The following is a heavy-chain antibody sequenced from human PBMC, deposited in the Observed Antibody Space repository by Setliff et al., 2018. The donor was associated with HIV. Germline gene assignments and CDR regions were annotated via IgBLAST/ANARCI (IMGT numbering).Heavy chain of an antibody. CDR2: INPSGGST. J-gene: IGHJ6*03. CDR3: AREESITIFGVPIWGYYYYYMDV. Sequence: ASVKVSCKASGYTFSDHYMHWVRQAPGQGLEWMGIINPSGGSTSYAQKFQGRVTMTRDASTSTVYMELSSLRSEDTAVYYCAREESITIFGVPIWGYYYYYMDVWGKGTTVTVSS. V-gene: IGHV1-46*01. D-gene: IGHD3-3*01. CDR1: GYTFSDHY.